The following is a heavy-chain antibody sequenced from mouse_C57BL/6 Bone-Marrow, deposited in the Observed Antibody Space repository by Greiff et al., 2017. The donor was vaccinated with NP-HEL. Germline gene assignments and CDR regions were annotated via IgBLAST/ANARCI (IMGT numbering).Heavy chain of an antibody. Sequence: EVKLMESGGGLVQPGGSLKLSCAASGFTFSDYYMYWVRQTPEKRLEWVAYISNGGGSTYYPDTVKGRFTISRDNAKNTLYLQMSRLKSEDTAMYYCARRSYSNYDFAWFAYWGQGTLVTVSA. CDR3: ARRSYSNYDFAWFAY. V-gene: IGHV5-12*01. J-gene: IGHJ3*01. CDR1: GFTFSDYY. D-gene: IGHD2-5*01. CDR2: ISNGGGST.